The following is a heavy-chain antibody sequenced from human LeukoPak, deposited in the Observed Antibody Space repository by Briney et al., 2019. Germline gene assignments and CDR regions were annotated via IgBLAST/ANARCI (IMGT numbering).Heavy chain of an antibody. CDR1: GFTFRDYG. CDR2: IRYDGSNK. CDR3: ARVKIAVAAHFDC. J-gene: IGHJ4*02. Sequence: QPGGSLRLSCAASGFTFRDYGMHWVSQAPGKGMEWVTFIRYDGSNKYYADSVKGRFTISRDNSKNTLYLQMNSLRAEDTAVYYCARVKIAVAAHFDCWGQGTLVTVSS. V-gene: IGHV3-30*02. D-gene: IGHD6-19*01.